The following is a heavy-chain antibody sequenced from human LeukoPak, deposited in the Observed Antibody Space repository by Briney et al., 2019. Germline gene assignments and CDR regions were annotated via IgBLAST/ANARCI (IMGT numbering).Heavy chain of an antibody. CDR3: ASGITMVRGVITDY. V-gene: IGHV3-11*06. CDR2: ISSSSSYT. Sequence: GRSLRLSCAASGFTFSDYYMSWIRQAPGKGLEWVSNISSSSSYTNYADSVKGRFTISRDNAKNSLYLQMNSLRAEDTAVYYCASGITMVRGVITDYWGQGTLVTVSS. CDR1: GFTFSDYY. J-gene: IGHJ4*02. D-gene: IGHD3-10*01.